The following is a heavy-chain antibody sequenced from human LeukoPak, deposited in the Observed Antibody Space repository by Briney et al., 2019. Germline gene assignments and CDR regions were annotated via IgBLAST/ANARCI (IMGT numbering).Heavy chain of an antibody. D-gene: IGHD2-15*01. CDR2: IYKIGTT. CDR1: GDSVTGYY. V-gene: IGHV4-59*02. Sequence: SETLSLTCTVFGDSVTGYYLNWVRQPPGKGLEWIGHIYKIGTTNYNPSLKSRLTISADTSKNQLSLKLRSVTAVDTAVYYCVIGVGWQPDYWGQGALVTVSS. CDR3: VIGVGWQPDY. J-gene: IGHJ4*02.